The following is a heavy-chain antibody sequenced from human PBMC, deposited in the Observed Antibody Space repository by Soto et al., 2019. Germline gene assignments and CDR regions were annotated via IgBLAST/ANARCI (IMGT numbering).Heavy chain of an antibody. V-gene: IGHV3-23*01. CDR1: GFTFSSYA. CDR2: ISGSGSTI. Sequence: GGSLRLSCAASGFTFSSYAVSWVRQAPGKGPEWISSISGSGSTIYYADSVKGRFTISRDNSKNTLYLQMNSLRAEDTAVYYCAKDGHYDFWSGYSDWFDPWGQGTLVTVSS. CDR3: AKDGHYDFWSGYSDWFDP. J-gene: IGHJ5*02. D-gene: IGHD3-3*01.